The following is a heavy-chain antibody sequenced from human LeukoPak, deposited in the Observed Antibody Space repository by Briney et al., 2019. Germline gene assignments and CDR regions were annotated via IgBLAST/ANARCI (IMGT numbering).Heavy chain of an antibody. Sequence: GGSLRLSCAASGFTFSSYWMSWVRQAPGKGLEWVANIKQDGSEKYYVDSVKGRFTISRDNAKNSLYLQMNSLRAEDTAVYYCARAHYDFWSGYCDYWGQGTLVTVSS. CDR1: GFTFSSYW. CDR3: ARAHYDFWSGYCDY. V-gene: IGHV3-7*01. D-gene: IGHD3-3*01. CDR2: IKQDGSEK. J-gene: IGHJ4*02.